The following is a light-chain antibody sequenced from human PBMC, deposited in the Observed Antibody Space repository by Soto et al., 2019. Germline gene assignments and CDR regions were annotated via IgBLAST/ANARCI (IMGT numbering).Light chain of an antibody. CDR2: DAS. CDR1: QSVSDF. J-gene: IGKJ4*01. CDR3: QQRSNWPPFT. Sequence: EIVLTQSPATLSLSPGERATLSCRASQSVSDFLAWYQQKPGQAPRLLIYDASNRATGIPARFSGSGSGTDFTLTISSLEPEDFAVYYCQQRSNWPPFTFGGGTKVEIK. V-gene: IGKV3-11*01.